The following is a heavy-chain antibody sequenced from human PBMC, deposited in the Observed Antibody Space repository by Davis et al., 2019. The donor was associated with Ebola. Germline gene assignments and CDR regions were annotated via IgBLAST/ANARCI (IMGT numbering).Heavy chain of an antibody. CDR1: GFTFSSYG. V-gene: IGHV3-33*01. D-gene: IGHD2-15*01. CDR3: ARGYSSWFDP. Sequence: GESLKISCAASGFTFSSYGMHWVRQAPGKGLEWVAVIWYDGSNKYYADSVKGRFTISRDNSKNTLYLQMNSLGAEDTAVYYCARGYSSWFDPGGQGTRVTVSS. CDR2: IWYDGSNK. J-gene: IGHJ5*02.